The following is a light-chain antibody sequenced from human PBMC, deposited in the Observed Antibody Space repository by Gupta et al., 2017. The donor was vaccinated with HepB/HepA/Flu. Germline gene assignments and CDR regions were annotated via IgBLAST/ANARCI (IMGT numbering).Light chain of an antibody. CDR2: EAS. Sequence: IVMTKTQLSLSVTPGQPASSSCKSSQSLLNTNGKTYLDWYQQKPGQPPQFLIYEASNRVSGVPDRFSGSGSGTDFTLKISRVQAEDVGVYYCKQSIHDPRTFGHGTKVDIK. V-gene: IGKV2D-29*01. J-gene: IGKJ3*01. CDR1: QSLLNTNGKTY. CDR3: KQSIHDPRT.